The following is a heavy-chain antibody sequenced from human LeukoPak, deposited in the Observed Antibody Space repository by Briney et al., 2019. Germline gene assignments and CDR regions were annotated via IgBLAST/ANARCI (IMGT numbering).Heavy chain of an antibody. D-gene: IGHD2-21*02. J-gene: IGHJ4*02. V-gene: IGHV1-2*02. CDR1: GYTFTGYY. Sequence: KPGASVKVSCKASGYTFTGYYMHWVRQAPGQGLEWMGWINPNSGGTNYAQKFQGRVTMTRDTSISTAYMELSSLRSEDTAVYYCARAYCPGDCYRGYFDSWGQGTLVTVSS. CDR3: ARAYCPGDCYRGYFDS. CDR2: INPNSGGT.